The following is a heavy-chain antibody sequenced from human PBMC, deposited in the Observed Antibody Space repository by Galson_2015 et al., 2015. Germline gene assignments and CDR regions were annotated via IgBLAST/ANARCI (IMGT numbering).Heavy chain of an antibody. Sequence: SVKVSCKASGYTFTNYAMNWVRQAPGRGLEWMGWINTNTGIPSYARAFTGRFVFSLDTSLSTAYLQISSLMAEDTALYYRVRRHYDTKDDYWGQGTLVTVSS. CDR2: INTNTGIP. V-gene: IGHV7-4-1*02. J-gene: IGHJ4*02. D-gene: IGHD3-22*01. CDR1: GYTFTNYA. CDR3: VRRHYDTKDDY.